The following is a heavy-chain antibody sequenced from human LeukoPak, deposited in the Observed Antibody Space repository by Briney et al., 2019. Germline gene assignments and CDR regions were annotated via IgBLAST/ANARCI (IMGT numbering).Heavy chain of an antibody. D-gene: IGHD3-22*01. CDR1: GFTFSSYA. CDR3: ARDSTMFYYDSSGYQNWFDH. Sequence: GGSLRLSCAASGFTFSSYAMSWVRQAPGKGLEWVSAISGSGGSTYYADSVKGRITISRDSSENTVNLQMDRLRPDDTAVYYCARDSTMFYYDSSGYQNWFDHWGQGTLVTVSS. CDR2: ISGSGGST. V-gene: IGHV3-23*01. J-gene: IGHJ5*02.